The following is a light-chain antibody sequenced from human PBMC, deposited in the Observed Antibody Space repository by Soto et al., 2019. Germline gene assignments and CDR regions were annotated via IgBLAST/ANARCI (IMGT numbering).Light chain of an antibody. V-gene: IGLV2-23*01. J-gene: IGLJ3*02. CDR3: CAYAGSGTVV. CDR2: EAT. Sequence: QSALTQPASVSGSPEQSITISWTGTSNDVGRYNLVSWYQQHPGKAPKVMIYEATKRPSGVSNRFSGSKSGNTASLTISGLQAEDEADYYCCAYAGSGTVVFGGGTKLTVL. CDR1: SNDVGRYNL.